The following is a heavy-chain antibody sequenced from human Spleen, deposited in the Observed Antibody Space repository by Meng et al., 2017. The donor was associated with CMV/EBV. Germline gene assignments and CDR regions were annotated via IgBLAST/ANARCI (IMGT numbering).Heavy chain of an antibody. CDR3: ARLVYYDFWSGYYIDF. D-gene: IGHD3-3*01. V-gene: IGHV3-11*01. Sequence: FTFSDYYMSWIRQAPGKGLEWTSYISGSTTTIYYADSVKGRFTISRDNAKNSLYLQMNSLRAEDTAVYFCARLVYYDFWSGYYIDFWGQGTLVTVSS. CDR1: FTFSDYY. J-gene: IGHJ4*02. CDR2: ISGSTTTI.